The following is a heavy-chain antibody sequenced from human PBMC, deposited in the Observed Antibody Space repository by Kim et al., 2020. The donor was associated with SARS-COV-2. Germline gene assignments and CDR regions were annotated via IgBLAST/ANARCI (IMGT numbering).Heavy chain of an antibody. V-gene: IGHV3-30*02. CDR3: AKAARLGYGDPDY. Sequence: YADSVKGRFTISRDNSKNTLYLQMNSLRAEDTAVYYCAKAARLGYGDPDYWGQGTLVTVSS. D-gene: IGHD4-17*01. J-gene: IGHJ4*02.